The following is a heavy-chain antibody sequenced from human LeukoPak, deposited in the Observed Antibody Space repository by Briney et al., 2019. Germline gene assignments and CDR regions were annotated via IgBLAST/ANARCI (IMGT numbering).Heavy chain of an antibody. Sequence: GGSLRLSCAASVVTFSTYSMNWVRQAPGKGLEWVSSISSSSSYIYYADSVKGRFTISRDNAKNSLYLQMNSLRAEYTAVYYCARHKKYAFDIWGQGTMVTVSS. CDR2: ISSSSSYI. J-gene: IGHJ3*02. CDR1: VVTFSTYS. CDR3: ARHKKYAFDI. V-gene: IGHV3-21*01.